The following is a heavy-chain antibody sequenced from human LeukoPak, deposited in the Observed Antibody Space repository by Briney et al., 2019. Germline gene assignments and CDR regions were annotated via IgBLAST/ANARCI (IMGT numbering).Heavy chain of an antibody. CDR2: IKPDGSEK. D-gene: IGHD3-9*01. J-gene: IGHJ4*02. Sequence: GGSLRLSCAGSGLTFSSYWMTWVRQAPGKGLEWVANIKPDGSEKAYVDSVKGRFTISRDYPKNSLYLQMSSLRAEDTAVYYCARQGGDILTGYLDYWGQGTLVTVSS. CDR1: GLTFSSYW. V-gene: IGHV3-7*05. CDR3: ARQGGDILTGYLDY.